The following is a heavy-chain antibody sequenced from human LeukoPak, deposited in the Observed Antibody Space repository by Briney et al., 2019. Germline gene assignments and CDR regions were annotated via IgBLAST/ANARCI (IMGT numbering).Heavy chain of an antibody. Sequence: PSETLSLTCAVYGGSLSGYYWSWIRQPPGKGLEWIGEINHSGSTNYNPSLKSRVTISVDTSKNQFSLKLSSVTAADTAVYYCAREGITMVRGVSARYGMDVWGQGTTVTVSS. CDR2: INHSGST. CDR1: GGSLSGYY. CDR3: AREGITMVRGVSARYGMDV. J-gene: IGHJ6*02. V-gene: IGHV4-34*01. D-gene: IGHD3-10*01.